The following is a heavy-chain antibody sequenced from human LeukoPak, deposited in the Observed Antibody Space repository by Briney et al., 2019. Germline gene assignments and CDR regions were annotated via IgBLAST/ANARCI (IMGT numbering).Heavy chain of an antibody. CDR3: VTYYFDSSGPKKNY. Sequence: SETLSLTCTVSGDSISNYYWSWIRQPPGKELEWIGYIYYSGTTNYSPSLESRVTISVDTSKKQFSLKLSSVTAADTAVYYCVTYYFDSSGPKKNYWGQGTLVTVSS. V-gene: IGHV4-59*12. D-gene: IGHD3-22*01. J-gene: IGHJ4*02. CDR1: GDSISNYY. CDR2: IYYSGTT.